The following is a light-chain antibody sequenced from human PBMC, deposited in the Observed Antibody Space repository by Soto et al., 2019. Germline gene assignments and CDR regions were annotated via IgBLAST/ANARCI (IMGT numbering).Light chain of an antibody. V-gene: IGKV1-5*03. CDR3: QQYNTYSPLT. Sequence: DIQMTQSPSTLSASVGDRVTITCRASQSISSSLAWYQQKPGKVPKLLIYKASSLQSGVPSRFSGSGSGTEFTLTISSLQPDDFATYYCQQYNTYSPLTFGPGTKVDIK. CDR1: QSISSS. J-gene: IGKJ3*01. CDR2: KAS.